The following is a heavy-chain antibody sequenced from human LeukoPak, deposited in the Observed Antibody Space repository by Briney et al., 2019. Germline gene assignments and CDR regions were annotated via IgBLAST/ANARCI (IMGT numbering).Heavy chain of an antibody. CDR3: TRLTDLAGAYDFVGFDY. J-gene: IGHJ4*02. V-gene: IGHV3-73*01. Sequence: GGSLKLSCAASGFSFGDSDIHWVRRPSGKGLEWVGRIRSTAGTYATEYIASVKGRFTISRDDLKNTAYLQMNSLKTEDTALYYCTRLTDLAGAYDFVGFDYWGQGTLVTVSS. D-gene: IGHD3-16*01. CDR1: GFSFGDSD. CDR2: IRSTAGTYAT.